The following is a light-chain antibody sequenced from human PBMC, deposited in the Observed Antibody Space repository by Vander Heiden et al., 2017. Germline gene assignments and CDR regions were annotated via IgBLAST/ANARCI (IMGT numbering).Light chain of an antibody. CDR2: LNSDGSH. CDR3: QSWGSAA. J-gene: IGLJ2*01. CDR1: SGHNSFA. Sequence: QLVLTPSPSASAPLVASVKLTCTLSSGHNSFAIAWHQKQPEEGPRYLMKLNSDGSHSMGDGIPDRFSGSSSGAERYLTSSSLQSEDEADYCCQSWGSAAFGGGTRLTVL. V-gene: IGLV4-69*01.